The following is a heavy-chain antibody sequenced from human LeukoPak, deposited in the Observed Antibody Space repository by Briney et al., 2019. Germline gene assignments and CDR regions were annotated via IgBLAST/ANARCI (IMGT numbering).Heavy chain of an antibody. J-gene: IGHJ4*02. V-gene: IGHV3-11*05. D-gene: IGHD3/OR15-3a*01. CDR1: GFTFRAYY. CDR2: IVHSSIGYSSDHL. Sequence: PGGSLRLSCAASGFTFRAYYMTWIRQAPGKGLEWVSSIVHSSIGYSSDHLKYAESAKARFTIPRDNAKNSLYLQMDSRRAEDTAVYFCAREDFFTPHSWGEGTVVTVSS. CDR3: AREDFFTPHS.